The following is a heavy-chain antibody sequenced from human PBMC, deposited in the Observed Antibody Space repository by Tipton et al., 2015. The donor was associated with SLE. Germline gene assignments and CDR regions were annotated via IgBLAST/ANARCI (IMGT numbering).Heavy chain of an antibody. D-gene: IGHD3-3*01. Sequence: TLSLTCAVYGGSFSGYYWSWIRQPPGKGLEWIGEINHSGSANYNPSPKSRLTISVDTSKNQFSLKLSSVTAADTAVYYCAGFWLFGEVTDDYWGQGTLVTVSS. CDR2: INHSGSA. V-gene: IGHV4-34*01. CDR1: GGSFSGYY. CDR3: AGFWLFGEVTDDY. J-gene: IGHJ4*02.